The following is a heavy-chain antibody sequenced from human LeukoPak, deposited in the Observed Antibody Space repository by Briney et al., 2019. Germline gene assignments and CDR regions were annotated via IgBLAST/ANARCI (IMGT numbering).Heavy chain of an antibody. CDR2: ISYDGKIK. CDR3: ARAIYPPGYMDV. J-gene: IGHJ6*03. CDR1: GFTFRTSP. Sequence: PGGSLRLSCAASGFTFRTSPMHWVRQAPGKGLEWVAVISYDGKIKVYADSAKGRFTISRDNSKNTLYLQMNSLRVEDTAVYYCARAIYPPGYMDVWGKGTTVTVSS. V-gene: IGHV3-30*04. D-gene: IGHD2-21*01.